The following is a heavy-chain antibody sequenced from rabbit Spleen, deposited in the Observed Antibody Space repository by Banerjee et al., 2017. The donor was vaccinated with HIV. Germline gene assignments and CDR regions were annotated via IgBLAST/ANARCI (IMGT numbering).Heavy chain of an antibody. Sequence: QQQLVESGGGLVQPEGSLTLTCTASGFSFSSSYYMCWVRQAPGKGLEWIGCIYTSSGYTWYASWAKGRFTITRSTSLNTVTLQLNTLTAADTATWFCAKSNNGDLTRLDLWGPGTLVTVS. J-gene: IGHJ3*01. D-gene: IGHD2-1*01. V-gene: IGHV1S43*01. CDR2: IYTSSGYT. CDR3: AKSNNGDLTRLDL. CDR1: GFSFSSSYY.